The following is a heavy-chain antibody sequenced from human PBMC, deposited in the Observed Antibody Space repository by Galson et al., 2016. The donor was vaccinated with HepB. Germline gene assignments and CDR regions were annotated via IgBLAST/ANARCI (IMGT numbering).Heavy chain of an antibody. CDR2: IYYSGST. CDR3: ARGSLHLWYY. V-gene: IGHV4-59*01. CDR1: GGSISPFY. J-gene: IGHJ4*02. Sequence: SETLSLTCTVSGGSISPFYWSWIRQPPGKGLEWIGYIYYSGSTNYNPSLKSRVTISLDTSKNQFSLKLSSVTAADTAVYYCARGSLHLWYYWGQGTLVTVSS. D-gene: IGHD2-21*01.